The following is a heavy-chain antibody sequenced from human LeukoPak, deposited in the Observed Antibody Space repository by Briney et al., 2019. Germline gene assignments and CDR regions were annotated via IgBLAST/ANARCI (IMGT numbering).Heavy chain of an antibody. V-gene: IGHV4-34*01. J-gene: IGHJ6*02. Sequence: SETLSLTCAVYGGSFSGYYWSWIRKPPGKGLEWIGEINHSGSTNYNPSLKSRVTISVDTSKNQFSLKLSSVTAADTAVYYCARPRNYYYYGMDAWGQGTTVTVSS. CDR3: ARPRNYYYYGMDA. CDR2: INHSGST. CDR1: GGSFSGYY.